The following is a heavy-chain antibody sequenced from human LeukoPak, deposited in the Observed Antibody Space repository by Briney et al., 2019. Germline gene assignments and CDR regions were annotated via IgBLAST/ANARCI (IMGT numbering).Heavy chain of an antibody. J-gene: IGHJ3*02. CDR3: AREGKITMIVGDAFDI. CDR1: GGSFSGYY. CDR2: INHSGST. V-gene: IGHV4-34*01. D-gene: IGHD3-22*01. Sequence: PSETLSLTCAVYGGSFSGYYWSWIRQPPGKGLEWIGEINHSGSTNYNPSLKSRVTISVDTSKNQFSLKLSSVTAADTAVYYCAREGKITMIVGDAFDIWGQGTMVTVSS.